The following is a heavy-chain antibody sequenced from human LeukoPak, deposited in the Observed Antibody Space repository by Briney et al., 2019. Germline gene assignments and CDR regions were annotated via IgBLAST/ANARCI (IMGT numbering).Heavy chain of an antibody. Sequence: GGSLRLSCAASGFTFSSYSMNWVRQAPGKGLEWVSAISGSGGSTYYADSVKGRFTISRDNSKNTLYLQMNSLRAEDTAVYYCAREGRGVPGAIAAVKGFDYWGQGTLVTVSS. CDR2: ISGSGGST. V-gene: IGHV3-23*01. D-gene: IGHD6-13*01. J-gene: IGHJ4*02. CDR1: GFTFSSYS. CDR3: AREGRGVPGAIAAVKGFDY.